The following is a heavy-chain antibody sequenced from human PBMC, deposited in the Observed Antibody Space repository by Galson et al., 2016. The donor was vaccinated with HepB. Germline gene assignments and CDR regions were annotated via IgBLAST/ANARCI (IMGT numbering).Heavy chain of an antibody. V-gene: IGHV3-13*01. CDR2: MRRAGDN. CDR1: GFTFNDYD. J-gene: IGHJ4*02. Sequence: SLRLSCAISGFTFNDYDMHWVRQGRGESLEWVANMRRAGDNYYPGSVKGRFTVSRESAKNSFYLQMDSLRAGDSGVYFCASGPHWNHANWGQRTLVTVSS. CDR3: ASGPHWNHAN. D-gene: IGHD1-1*01.